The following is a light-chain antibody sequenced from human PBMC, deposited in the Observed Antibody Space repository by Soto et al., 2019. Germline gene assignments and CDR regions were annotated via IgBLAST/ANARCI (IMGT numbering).Light chain of an antibody. Sequence: QSVLTQPPSVSGAPGQRVTISCTGSNSNIGAGFGVQWYQQFPRTAPRLLIYSNTNRPLGVPDRFSASKSGTSASLAITGLRAEDEADYYCQSFDINVLALIFGVGTKVTVL. V-gene: IGLV1-40*01. CDR1: NSNIGAGFG. CDR2: SNT. J-gene: IGLJ2*01. CDR3: QSFDINVLALI.